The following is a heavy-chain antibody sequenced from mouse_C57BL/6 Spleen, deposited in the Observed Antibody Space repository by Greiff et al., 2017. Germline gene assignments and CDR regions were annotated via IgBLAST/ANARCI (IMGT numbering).Heavy chain of an antibody. CDR3: TRSSITTVVASDYSAMDY. J-gene: IGHJ4*01. D-gene: IGHD1-1*01. CDR1: GYTFTDYE. V-gene: IGHV1-15*01. Sequence: VQRVESGAELVRPGASVTLSCKASGYTFTDYEMHWVKQTPVHGLEWIGAIDPATGGTAYNQQFKGKAILTADKSSSTAYMELRSLTSEDSAVYYCTRSSITTVVASDYSAMDYWGQGTSVTVSS. CDR2: IDPATGGT.